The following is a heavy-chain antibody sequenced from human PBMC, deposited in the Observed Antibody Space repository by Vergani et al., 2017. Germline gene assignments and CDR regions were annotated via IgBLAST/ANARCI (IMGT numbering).Heavy chain of an antibody. CDR2: IYYSGST. J-gene: IGHJ4*02. CDR1: GGSISSGGYY. D-gene: IGHD5-12*01. V-gene: IGHV4-61*08. CDR3: ARDGLSGYDD. Sequence: QLQLQESGSGLVKPSQTLSLTCAVSGGSISSGGYYWSWIRQPPGKGLEWIGYIYYSGSTNYNPSLKSRVTISVDTSKNQFSLKLSSVTAADTAVYYCARDGLSGYDDWGQGTLVTVSS.